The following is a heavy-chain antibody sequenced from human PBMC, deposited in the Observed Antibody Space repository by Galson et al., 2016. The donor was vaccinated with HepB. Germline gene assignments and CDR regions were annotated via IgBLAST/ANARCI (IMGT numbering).Heavy chain of an antibody. CDR3: FRHSSSMTGT. CDR1: GFAFSGSA. Sequence: LRLSCAASGFAFSGSAIHWVRQASGKGLEWVGRIRNKANDHATTYAASVKGRFTVSRDDSENTAYLQMSSLKTEDTAIYYCFRHSSSMTGTWGRGTLVTVSS. CDR2: IRNKANDHAT. D-gene: IGHD2-2*01. J-gene: IGHJ5*02. V-gene: IGHV3-73*01.